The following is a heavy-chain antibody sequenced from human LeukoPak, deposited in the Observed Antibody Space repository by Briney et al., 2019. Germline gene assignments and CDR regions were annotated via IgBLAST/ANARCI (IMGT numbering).Heavy chain of an antibody. J-gene: IGHJ4*02. CDR1: GFTFSSYS. Sequence: GGSLRLSCAASGFTFSSYSMNWVRQAPGKGLEWVSYISSSSSTIYYADSVKGRFTISRDNAKNSLYLQMNSLRAEDTALYYCAKDIISSGYSYVDYWGQGTLVTVSS. CDR3: AKDIISSGYSYVDY. D-gene: IGHD5-18*01. CDR2: ISSSSSTI. V-gene: IGHV3-48*01.